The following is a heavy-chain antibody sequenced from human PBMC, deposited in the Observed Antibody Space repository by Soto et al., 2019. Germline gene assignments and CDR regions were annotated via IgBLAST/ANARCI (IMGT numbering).Heavy chain of an antibody. V-gene: IGHV4-39*01. D-gene: IGHD1-26*01. J-gene: IGHJ5*01. CDR1: GDSMTRSGYY. CDR3: VRLIGNSWLDS. Sequence: PSETLSLTCTVAGDSMTRSGYYWGWIRQPPGNELQYIGSVYNNGQTYYNPSLTSPVTINPDTSNNQLSLQLNSVTPDDTAVYYCVRLIGNSWLDSWGQGTLVTVSS. CDR2: VYNNGQT.